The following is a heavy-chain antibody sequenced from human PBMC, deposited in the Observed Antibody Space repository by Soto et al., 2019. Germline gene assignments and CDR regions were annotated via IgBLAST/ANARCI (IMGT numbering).Heavy chain of an antibody. CDR1: GFTVSSTY. Sequence: GGSLRLSCEASGFTVSSTYMSWVRQAPGKGLEWVSFIYSGGSTSYADSVKGRFIISRDSSKNTLYLQMNSLRAEDTAVYYCARAPLFYYSSGYPSHIFVIWGQGTMVTVSS. V-gene: IGHV3-53*01. J-gene: IGHJ3*02. CDR3: ARAPLFYYSSGYPSHIFVI. D-gene: IGHD3-22*01. CDR2: IYSGGST.